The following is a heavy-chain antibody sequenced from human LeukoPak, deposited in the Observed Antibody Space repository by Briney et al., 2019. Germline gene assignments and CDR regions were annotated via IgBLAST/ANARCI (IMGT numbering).Heavy chain of an antibody. CDR1: GGSISSGGYY. V-gene: IGHV4-31*03. CDR2: VYYSGST. Sequence: SQTLSLTCTVSGGSISSGGYYWSWIRQHPGKGLEWIGYVYYSGSTYYNPSLKSRVTISVDTSKNQFSLKLSSVTAADTAVYYCARVQPYYYDSSGYLRGTFDYWGQGTLVTVSS. D-gene: IGHD3-22*01. CDR3: ARVQPYYYDSSGYLRGTFDY. J-gene: IGHJ4*02.